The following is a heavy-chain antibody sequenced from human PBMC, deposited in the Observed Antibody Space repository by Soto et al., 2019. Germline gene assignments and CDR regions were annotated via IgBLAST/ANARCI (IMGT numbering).Heavy chain of an antibody. CDR1: GGSFSGYY. J-gene: IGHJ6*02. V-gene: IGHV4-34*01. CDR2: INHSGST. Sequence: SETLSLTCAVYGGSFSGYYWSWIRQPPGKGLEWIGEINHSGSTNYNPSLKSRVTISVDTSKNQFSLKLSSVTAADTAVYYCARVEGAYYYYGMDVWGQGTTVTVSS. D-gene: IGHD1-26*01. CDR3: ARVEGAYYYYGMDV.